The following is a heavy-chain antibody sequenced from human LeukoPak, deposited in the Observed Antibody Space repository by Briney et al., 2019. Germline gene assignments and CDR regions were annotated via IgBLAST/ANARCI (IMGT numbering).Heavy chain of an antibody. Sequence: SETLSLTCAVSGYSISSGYYWSWIRQPPGKGLEWIGYIYYSGSTNYNPSLKSRVTISVDTSKNQFSLKLSSVTAADTAVYYCARAYCSSTSCYGNWFDPWGQGTLVTVSS. D-gene: IGHD2-2*01. CDR1: GYSISSGYY. CDR2: IYYSGST. CDR3: ARAYCSSTSCYGNWFDP. J-gene: IGHJ5*02. V-gene: IGHV4-61*01.